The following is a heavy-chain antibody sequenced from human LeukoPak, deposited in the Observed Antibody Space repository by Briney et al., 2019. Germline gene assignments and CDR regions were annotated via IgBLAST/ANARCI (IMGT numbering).Heavy chain of an antibody. J-gene: IGHJ1*01. CDR1: GFTFTDYY. CDR2: ITNSGTTI. D-gene: IGHD3-9*01. CDR3: ARDGHYDILTGYFQD. Sequence: KPGGSLRLSCAASGFTFTDYYMSWLRQAPGKGLEWVSYITNSGTTIYYADSVKGRFTISRDNAKNSLYLQMNSLRAEDTAVYYCARDGHYDILTGYFQDWGQGTLVTVSS. V-gene: IGHV3-11*01.